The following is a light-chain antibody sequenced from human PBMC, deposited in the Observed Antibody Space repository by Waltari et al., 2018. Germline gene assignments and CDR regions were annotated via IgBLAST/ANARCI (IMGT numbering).Light chain of an antibody. CDR3: ASFAGSNNL. J-gene: IGLJ2*01. V-gene: IGLV2-8*01. CDR1: STDLGVYNY. CDR2: EVT. Sequence: QSALTQPPSASGSPGPSVPIPCTGTSTDLGVYNYVSWYQQHPGKAPKLLIYEVTERPSGVPDRFSGSKSGNTASLTVSGLQGEDEADYYCASFAGSNNLFGGGTKLTVL.